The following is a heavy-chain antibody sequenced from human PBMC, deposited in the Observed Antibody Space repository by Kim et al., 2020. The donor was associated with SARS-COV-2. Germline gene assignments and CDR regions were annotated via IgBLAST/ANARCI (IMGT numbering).Heavy chain of an antibody. CDR1: GYTFTGYY. CDR2: INTNSGGT. V-gene: IGHV1-2*02. J-gene: IGHJ4*02. Sequence: ASVKVSCKASGYTFTGYYMHWGRQAPGQGLEWMGWINTNSGGTNYAQKFQGRVNITRDTSISTAYMELSRLRSDVTAVYYCERVYYGILTGYPLFDYWGQGTLVTVSS. CDR3: ERVYYGILTGYPLFDY. D-gene: IGHD3-9*01.